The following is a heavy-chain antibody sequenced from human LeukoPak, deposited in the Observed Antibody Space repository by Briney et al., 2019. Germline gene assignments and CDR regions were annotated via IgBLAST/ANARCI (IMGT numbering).Heavy chain of an antibody. D-gene: IGHD1-26*01. J-gene: IGHJ4*02. CDR1: GFTFSSYS. Sequence: GGSLRLSCAASGFTFSSYSMNWVRQAPGKGLEWVSHITASGTAMFYADSVKGRFTISRDNAKNSLYSQMNSLRDEDTAVYYCASSGSYRFDYWGQGTLVTVSS. V-gene: IGHV3-48*02. CDR3: ASSGSYRFDY. CDR2: ITASGTAM.